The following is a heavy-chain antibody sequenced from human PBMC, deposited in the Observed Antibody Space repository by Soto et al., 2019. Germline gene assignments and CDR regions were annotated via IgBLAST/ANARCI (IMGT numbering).Heavy chain of an antibody. CDR1: GASITSSTW. J-gene: IGHJ6*02. V-gene: IGHV4-4*02. CDR2: IYHSGST. CDR3: ATSSSYYYYYGMDV. Sequence: QVQLQESGPGLVKPSGTLSLTCAVSGASITSSTWWSWVRQPPGKGLEWIGEIYHSGSTNYNPSLKSRVTISVDKSKNQFSLKLSSVTAADTAVYYCATSSSYYYYYGMDVWGQGTTVTVSS.